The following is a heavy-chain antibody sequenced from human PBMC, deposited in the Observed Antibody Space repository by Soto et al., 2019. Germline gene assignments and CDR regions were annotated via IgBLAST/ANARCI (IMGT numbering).Heavy chain of an antibody. V-gene: IGHV3-30-3*01. CDR3: ARRIAAAGSEYNWFDP. CDR2: ISYDGSNK. CDR1: GFTFSSYA. D-gene: IGHD6-13*01. Sequence: QVQLVESGGGVVQPGRSLRLSCAASGFTFSSYAMHWVRQAPGKGLEWVAVISYDGSNKYYAGSVKGRFTISRDNSKNTLYLQMNSLRAEDTAVYYCARRIAAAGSEYNWFDPWGQGTLVTVSS. J-gene: IGHJ5*02.